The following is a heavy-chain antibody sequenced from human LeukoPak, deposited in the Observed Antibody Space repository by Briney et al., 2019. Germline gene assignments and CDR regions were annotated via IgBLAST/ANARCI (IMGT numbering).Heavy chain of an antibody. D-gene: IGHD3-10*01. CDR1: GGSISSHY. CDR3: ARGRKGRFGELLWARYYYYMDV. V-gene: IGHV4-59*11. J-gene: IGHJ6*03. CDR2: IYYSGST. Sequence: SETLSLTCTVSGGSISSHYWSWIRQPPGKGLEWLGYIYYSGSTNYNPSLKSRVTISVDTSKNQFSLKLSSVTAADTAVYYCARGRKGRFGELLWARYYYYMDVWGKGTTVTVSS.